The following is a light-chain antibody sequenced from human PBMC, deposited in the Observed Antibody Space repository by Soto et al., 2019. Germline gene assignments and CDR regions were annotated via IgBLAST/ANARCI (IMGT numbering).Light chain of an antibody. CDR2: DAS. CDR3: QQYNSYSWT. J-gene: IGKJ1*01. Sequence: DIQMTQSPSSLSASVGARVTITCRASLPISNYLAWYQQKPGKAPKLLIYDASSLESGVPSRFSGSGSGTEFTLNISSLQPDDFAIYYCQQYNSYSWTFGQGTKVDIK. V-gene: IGKV1-5*01. CDR1: LPISNY.